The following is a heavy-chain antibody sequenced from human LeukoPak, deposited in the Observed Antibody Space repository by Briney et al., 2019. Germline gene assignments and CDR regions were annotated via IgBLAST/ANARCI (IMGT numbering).Heavy chain of an antibody. CDR1: GFTFDDYA. Sequence: PGRSLRLSCAASGFTFDDYAMHWVRQAPGKGLEWVSGISWNSGSIGYADSVKGRFTISRDNAKNSLYLQMNSLRAEDTALYYCAKDQAYDFWSGHPWDYWGQGTLVTVSS. J-gene: IGHJ4*02. CDR3: AKDQAYDFWSGHPWDY. V-gene: IGHV3-9*01. D-gene: IGHD3-3*01. CDR2: ISWNSGSI.